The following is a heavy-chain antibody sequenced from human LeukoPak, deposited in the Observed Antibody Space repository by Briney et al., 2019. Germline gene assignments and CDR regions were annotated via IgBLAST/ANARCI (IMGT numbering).Heavy chain of an antibody. CDR2: IDPSDSYT. CDR1: GYSLTSYW. D-gene: IGHD2-2*01. V-gene: IGHV5-10-1*01. Sequence: GESLKISCKGSGYSLTSYWISWVRQMPGKGLEWMGRIDPSDSYTNYSPSFQGHVTISADKSISTAYLQWSSLKASDTAMYYCARRGTYCSSTSCSETIDYWGQGTLVTVSS. CDR3: ARRGTYCSSTSCSETIDY. J-gene: IGHJ4*02.